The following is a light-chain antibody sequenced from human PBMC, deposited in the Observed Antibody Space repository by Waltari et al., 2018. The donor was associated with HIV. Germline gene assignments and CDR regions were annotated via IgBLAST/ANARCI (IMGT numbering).Light chain of an antibody. Sequence: EIVLTQSPATLSLSPGDRATLSCRANQSVQHFLVCYQQKPGHPPRLLVYDASNRATGISPRFSGSGSGTDFTLSISSLEPEDFALYFCQQRISWPPTFGGGTRVEV. CDR2: DAS. CDR1: QSVQHF. V-gene: IGKV3-11*01. CDR3: QQRISWPPT. J-gene: IGKJ4*01.